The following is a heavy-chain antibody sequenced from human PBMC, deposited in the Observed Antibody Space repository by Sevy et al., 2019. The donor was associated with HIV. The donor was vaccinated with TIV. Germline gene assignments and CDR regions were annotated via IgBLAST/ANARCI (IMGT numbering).Heavy chain of an antibody. Sequence: SETLSLICAVSGGSISSGDWYSWVRQPPWQGLELIGELSASGRTNYNPSLKSRVTTSVDTSKNQFSLKLSSVTAADTAVYYCMKHIGHSFDPWGQGTLVTVSS. V-gene: IGHV4-4*02. CDR2: LSASGRT. J-gene: IGHJ5*02. CDR3: MKHIGHSFDP. D-gene: IGHD2-21*01. CDR1: GGSISSGDW.